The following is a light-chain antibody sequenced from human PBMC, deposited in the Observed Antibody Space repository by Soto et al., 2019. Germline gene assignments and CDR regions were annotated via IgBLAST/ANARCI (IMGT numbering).Light chain of an antibody. CDR3: SSFTTSTTLDV. V-gene: IGLV2-14*01. CDR2: EVS. J-gene: IGLJ1*01. Sequence: QSALTQPASVSGSPGQSITISCTGTSSDIGGYNYVSWYQQHPGKVPKLIIFEVSTRPSGVSNRFSGSKSGNTASLTISGLQADDDADYYCSSFTTSTTLDVFGTGTKVTVL. CDR1: SSDIGGYNY.